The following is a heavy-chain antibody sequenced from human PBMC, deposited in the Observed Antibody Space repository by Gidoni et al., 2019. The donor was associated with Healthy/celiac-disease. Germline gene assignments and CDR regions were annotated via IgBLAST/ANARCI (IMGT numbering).Heavy chain of an antibody. CDR3: AKDPNLYDSSGYYPPDVGY. J-gene: IGHJ4*02. V-gene: IGHV3-23*01. CDR1: GFTFSSYA. Sequence: EVQLLESGGGLVQPGGSLRLSCAASGFTFSSYALSWVRQAPGKGLEWVSAISGSGGSTYYADSVKGRFTISRDNSKNTLYLQMNSLRAEDTAVYYCAKDPNLYDSSGYYPPDVGYWGQGTLVTVSS. D-gene: IGHD3-22*01. CDR2: ISGSGGST.